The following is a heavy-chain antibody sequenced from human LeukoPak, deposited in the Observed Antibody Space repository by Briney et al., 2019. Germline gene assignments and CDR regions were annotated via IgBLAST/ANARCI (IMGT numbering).Heavy chain of an antibody. CDR3: ERGGEQWLVRFFDY. J-gene: IGHJ4*02. Sequence: GESLEISCQGSGSIFTSYWIGWVRQMPGKGLEWMGIFYPGDSDTRYSPSFQGQVTISADKSISTAYLQWSSLKASDPGMYYCERGGEQWLVRFFDYWGQGTLVTVSS. V-gene: IGHV5-51*01. CDR1: GSIFTSYW. CDR2: FYPGDSDT. D-gene: IGHD6-19*01.